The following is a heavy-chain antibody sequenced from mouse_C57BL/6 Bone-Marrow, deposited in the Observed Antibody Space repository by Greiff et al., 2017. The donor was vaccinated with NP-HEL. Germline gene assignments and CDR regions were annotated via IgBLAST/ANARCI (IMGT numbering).Heavy chain of an antibody. J-gene: IGHJ2*01. CDR3: TRNWGFFYFDY. CDR2: IWRGGGT. CDR1: GFSLTSYG. V-gene: IGHV2-2*01. Sequence: VQLVESGPGLVQPSQSLSITCTVSGFSLTSYGVHWVRQSPGKGLEWLGVIWRGGGTDYNAAFISRLSISKDNSKSQVFFKMNSLQADDTAIYYCTRNWGFFYFDYWGQGTTLTVSS.